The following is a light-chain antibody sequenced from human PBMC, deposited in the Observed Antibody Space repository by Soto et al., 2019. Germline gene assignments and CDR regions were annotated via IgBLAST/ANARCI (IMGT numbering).Light chain of an antibody. Sequence: QLVLTQPPSASASRGASVTLTCTLSSGYSNYKVDWYQQRPGKGPRFVMRVGTGGIVGSKGDGIPDRFSVLGSGLNRYLTIKNIQEEDESDYHCGADHGSGSNFVVFGGGTKLTVL. V-gene: IGLV9-49*01. J-gene: IGLJ2*01. CDR1: SGYSNYK. CDR3: GADHGSGSNFVV. CDR2: VGTGGIVG.